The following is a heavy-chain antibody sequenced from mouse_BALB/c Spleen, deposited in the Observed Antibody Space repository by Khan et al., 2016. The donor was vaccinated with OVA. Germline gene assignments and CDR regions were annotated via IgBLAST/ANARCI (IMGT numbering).Heavy chain of an antibody. V-gene: IGHV3-2*02. J-gene: IGHJ2*01. CDR1: GYSITSDYA. CDR2: ISYSGNT. Sequence: EVKLQESGPGLVKPSQSLSLTCTVTGYSITSDYAWNWIRQFPGNKLEWMGFISYSGNTNYNPSLKSRISITRDTSKNQLFLQLNSVPTEDTTTYYCARVYGGDFDYWGQGTTVTVSS. CDR3: ARVYGGDFDY. D-gene: IGHD1-1*01.